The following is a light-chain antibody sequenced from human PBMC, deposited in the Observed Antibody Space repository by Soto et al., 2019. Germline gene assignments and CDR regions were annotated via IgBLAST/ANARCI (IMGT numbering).Light chain of an antibody. V-gene: IGLV2-14*01. Sequence: QSALTQPASVSGSPGQSITISCTGTSSDVGGYNYVSWYQQHPGKAPKLMIYEVSYRPSGVSNRFSGSKSGNTASLTISGLQAEDEADYYCSSYTSSSALIYVFGAGTKLTVL. J-gene: IGLJ1*01. CDR3: SSYTSSSALIYV. CDR1: SSDVGGYNY. CDR2: EVS.